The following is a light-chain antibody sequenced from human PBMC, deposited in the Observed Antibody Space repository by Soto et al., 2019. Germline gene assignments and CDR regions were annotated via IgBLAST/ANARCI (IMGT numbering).Light chain of an antibody. CDR2: EVT. CDR3: NSYTSTNTYV. Sequence: QSVLSQPASVSGSPGNSITIACTGTNTDVGGYNYVSWYQQHPMKAPKLIIYEVTKRPSGVSARFSGSKSANTASLTISGLQAEEEADYYCNSYTSTNTYVFGTGTKVTVL. J-gene: IGLJ1*01. CDR1: NTDVGGYNY. V-gene: IGLV2-14*01.